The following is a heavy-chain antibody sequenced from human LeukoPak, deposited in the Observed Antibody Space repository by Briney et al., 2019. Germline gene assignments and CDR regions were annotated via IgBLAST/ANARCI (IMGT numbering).Heavy chain of an antibody. CDR3: AKEHDLWHEEGNWFDP. J-gene: IGHJ5*02. D-gene: IGHD3-3*01. Sequence: GGSLRLSCAASGFTFNDYYMSWIRQAPGKGLEWVSYISSSGSTIDYADSVKGRFTISRDNAKNSLYLQMNSLRAEDTAVYYCAKEHDLWHEEGNWFDPWGQGTLVTVSS. CDR2: ISSSGSTI. CDR1: GFTFNDYY. V-gene: IGHV3-11*01.